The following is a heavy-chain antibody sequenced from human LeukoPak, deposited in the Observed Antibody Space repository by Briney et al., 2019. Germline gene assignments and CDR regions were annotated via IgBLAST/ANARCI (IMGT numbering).Heavy chain of an antibody. CDR2: MYYSGAT. J-gene: IGHJ4*02. D-gene: IGHD5-18*01. CDR3: ARHRGNSYGPIDY. V-gene: IGHV4-39*01. CDR1: GGSISSIGYY. Sequence: SETLSLTCTVSGGSISSIGYYWGWIRQPPEKGLEGIGSMYYSGATYYNPSLESRVTISVDTSKNQFSLKLSSVSAADTAVYYCARHRGNSYGPIDYWGQGTLVTVSS.